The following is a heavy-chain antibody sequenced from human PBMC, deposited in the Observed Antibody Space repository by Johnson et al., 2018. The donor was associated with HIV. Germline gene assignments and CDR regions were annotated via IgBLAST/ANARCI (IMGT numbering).Heavy chain of an antibody. CDR1: GFTVSSNY. CDR2: IYSGGST. Sequence: VQVVESGGGLVQPGGSLRLSCAASGFTVSSNYMSWVRQAPGKGLEWVSVIYSGGSTYYADSVKGRFTISRDISKNTLDLQMNSLRAEDTAVYYCARAPQTYNWNYMMAFDMWGQWTMVTVSP. CDR3: ARAPQTYNWNYMMAFDM. V-gene: IGHV3-66*01. J-gene: IGHJ3*02. D-gene: IGHD1-7*01.